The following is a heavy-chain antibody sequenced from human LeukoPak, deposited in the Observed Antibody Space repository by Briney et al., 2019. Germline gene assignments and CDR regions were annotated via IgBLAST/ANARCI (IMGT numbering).Heavy chain of an antibody. D-gene: IGHD6-13*01. Sequence: TSETLSLTCTVSGGSISSSSFYWGWIRQPPGKGLEWIGTIFYSGSTYYNPSLRSRVTMSVDTSKNPFSLKLSSVTAADTAVYYCASKTLATPGTFDYWGQGTLVTVSS. V-gene: IGHV4-39*07. CDR3: ASKTLATPGTFDY. CDR2: IFYSGST. J-gene: IGHJ4*02. CDR1: GGSISSSSFY.